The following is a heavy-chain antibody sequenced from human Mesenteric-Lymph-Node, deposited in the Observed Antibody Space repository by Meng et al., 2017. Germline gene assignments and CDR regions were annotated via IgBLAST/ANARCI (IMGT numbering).Heavy chain of an antibody. CDR3: ARENFVGATPTGDY. V-gene: IGHV1-18*01. CDR2: MNPNNGDT. Sequence: ASVKVSCKASGDTFTSYDINWVRQATGQGLEWMGWMNPNNGDTNYAQKLQGRVTMTTDTSTSTAYMELRSLRSDDTAVYYCARENFVGATPTGDYWGQGTLVTVSS. J-gene: IGHJ4*02. CDR1: GDTFTSYD. D-gene: IGHD1-26*01.